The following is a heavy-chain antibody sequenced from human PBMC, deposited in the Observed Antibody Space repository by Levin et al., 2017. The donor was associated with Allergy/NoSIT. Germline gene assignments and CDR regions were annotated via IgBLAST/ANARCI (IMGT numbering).Heavy chain of an antibody. CDR2: ISSSSSSI. CDR1: GFIFRSYS. D-gene: IGHD6-19*01. V-gene: IGHV3-48*01. Sequence: LSLPCAASGFIFRSYSMNWVRQAPGKGLEWVSYISSSSSSIYYADSVKGRFTISRDNAKNSLYLQMNSLRAEDTAVYYCAKGYSSGRGAFDIWGQGTMVTVSS. CDR3: AKGYSSGRGAFDI. J-gene: IGHJ3*02.